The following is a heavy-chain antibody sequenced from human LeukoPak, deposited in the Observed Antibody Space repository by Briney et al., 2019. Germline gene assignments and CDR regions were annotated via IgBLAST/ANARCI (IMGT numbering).Heavy chain of an antibody. CDR1: GGTFSSYA. V-gene: IGHV1-69*13. CDR2: IIPIFGTA. CDR3: ARRPSIVVVITGDDAFDI. J-gene: IGHJ3*02. Sequence: GASVKVSCKASGGTFSSYAISWVRQAPGQGLEWMGGIIPIFGTANYAQKFQGRVTITADESTSTAYMELSSLRSEDTAVYYCARRPSIVVVITGDDAFDIWGQGTMVTVSS. D-gene: IGHD3-22*01.